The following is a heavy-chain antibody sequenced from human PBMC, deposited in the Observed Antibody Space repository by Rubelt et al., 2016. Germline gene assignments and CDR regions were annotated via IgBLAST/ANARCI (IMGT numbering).Heavy chain of an antibody. CDR1: GGSFSGYY. CDR3: AGGVDDSSGYPDY. CDR2: INHSGST. Sequence: QVQLQQWGAGLLKPSETLSLTCAVYGGSFSGYYWSWIRQPPGKGLEWIGEINHSGSTNYNPSPKGRVTISVETSKNQFSLKLGSVTAADTAVYYCAGGVDDSSGYPDYWGKGTLVTVSS. D-gene: IGHD3-22*01. V-gene: IGHV4-34*01. J-gene: IGHJ4*02.